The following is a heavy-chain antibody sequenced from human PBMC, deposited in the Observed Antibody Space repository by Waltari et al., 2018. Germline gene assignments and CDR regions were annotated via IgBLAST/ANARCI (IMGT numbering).Heavy chain of an antibody. CDR2: IYDSGST. Sequence: QLQLQESGPGLVKPSETLSLTCTVSGGSISSSSYYWGWIRQPPGKGREWIGSIYDSGSTSYNPSPNTQVTISVATSKYPFSLTLSSVTAADTAVYYCARSGADAFDIWGQGTMVTVSS. CDR3: ARSGADAFDI. CDR1: GGSISSSSYY. D-gene: IGHD3-10*01. J-gene: IGHJ3*02. V-gene: IGHV4-39*01.